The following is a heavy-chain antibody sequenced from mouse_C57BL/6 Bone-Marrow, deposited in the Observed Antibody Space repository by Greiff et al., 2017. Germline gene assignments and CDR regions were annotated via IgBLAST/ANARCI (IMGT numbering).Heavy chain of an antibody. CDR1: GYAFSSSW. CDR2: IYPGDGDT. Sequence: VQLVESGPELVKPGASVKISCKASGYAFSSSWMNWVKQRPGKGLEWIGRIYPGDGDTNYNGKFKGKATLTADKSSSTAYMQLSSLTSEDSAVYFCARCGVVDWYFDVWGTGTTVTVSS. J-gene: IGHJ1*03. V-gene: IGHV1-82*01. D-gene: IGHD1-1*01. CDR3: ARCGVVDWYFDV.